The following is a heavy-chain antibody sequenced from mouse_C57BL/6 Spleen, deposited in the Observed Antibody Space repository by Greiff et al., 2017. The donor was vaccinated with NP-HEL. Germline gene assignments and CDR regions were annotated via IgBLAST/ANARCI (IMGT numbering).Heavy chain of an antibody. J-gene: IGHJ4*01. CDR3: ARWDGNYVAMDY. Sequence: QVQLKESGAELVKPGASVKISCKASGYAFSSYWMNWVKQRPGKGLEWIGQIYPGDGDTNYNGKFKGKATLTADKSSSTAYMQRSSLTSEDSAVYFCARWDGNYVAMDYWGQGTSVTVAS. CDR1: GYAFSSYW. CDR2: IYPGDGDT. V-gene: IGHV1-80*01. D-gene: IGHD2-1*01.